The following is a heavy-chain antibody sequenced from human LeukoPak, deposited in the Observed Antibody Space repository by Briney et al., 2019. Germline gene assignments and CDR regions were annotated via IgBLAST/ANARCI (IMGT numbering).Heavy chain of an antibody. Sequence: PGGSLRLSCAASGFTFSSYSMNWVRQAPGKGLECVSYISSSSTTIYYADSVKGRFTISRDNAKNSLYLQMNSLKTEDTAVYYCTTGFQWLTFWGQGTMVTVSS. CDR3: TTGFQWLTF. D-gene: IGHD6-19*01. CDR2: ISSSSTTI. J-gene: IGHJ3*01. V-gene: IGHV3-48*01. CDR1: GFTFSSYS.